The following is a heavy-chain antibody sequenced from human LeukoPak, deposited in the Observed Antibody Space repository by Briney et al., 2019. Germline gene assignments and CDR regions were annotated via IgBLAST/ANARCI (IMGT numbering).Heavy chain of an antibody. CDR2: ISYSWHT. Sequence: SETLSLTCSVSGCSISGSSYHWGWMRQPPGKGLEGIGSISYSWHTYYNPSLTGRVFMAVDTPNNQFSLQVRSVAAADTAVYYGAPTYSYTSGGYDWWRHGTMVAVSS. J-gene: IGHJ4*01. CDR1: GCSISGSSYH. CDR3: APTYSYTSGGYDW. D-gene: IGHD5-18*01. V-gene: IGHV4-39*01.